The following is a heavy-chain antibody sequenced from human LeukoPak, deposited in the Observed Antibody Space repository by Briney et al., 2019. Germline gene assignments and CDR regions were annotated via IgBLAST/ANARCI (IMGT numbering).Heavy chain of an antibody. J-gene: IGHJ5*02. CDR2: IISIFGTA. CDR1: GGTFSSYA. Sequence: SVKVSCKASGGTFSSYAISWVRQAPGQGLEWMGRIISIFGTANYAQKFQGRVTITTDESTSTAYMELSSLRSEDTAVYYCARDLGSCKLGPWGQGTLVTVSS. D-gene: IGHD6-6*01. CDR3: ARDLGSCKLGP. V-gene: IGHV1-69*05.